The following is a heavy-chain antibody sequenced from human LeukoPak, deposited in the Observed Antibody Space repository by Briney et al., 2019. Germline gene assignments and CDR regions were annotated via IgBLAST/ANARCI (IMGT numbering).Heavy chain of an antibody. Sequence: SVKVSCKASGGTFSSYAISWVRQAPGQGLEWMGRINPILGIANYAQKFQGRVTITADKSTSTAYMELSSLRSEDTAVYYCASPKGIAAAGQPPDGAFDIWGQGTMVTVSS. V-gene: IGHV1-69*04. J-gene: IGHJ3*02. CDR1: GGTFSSYA. CDR3: ASPKGIAAAGQPPDGAFDI. CDR2: INPILGIA. D-gene: IGHD6-13*01.